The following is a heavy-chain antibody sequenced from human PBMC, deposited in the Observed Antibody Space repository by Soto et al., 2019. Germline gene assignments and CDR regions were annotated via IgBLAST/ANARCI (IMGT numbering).Heavy chain of an antibody. CDR2: INSDGSST. CDR3: ARPYYYDSSGYAPNMYGMDV. Sequence: AGGSLRLSCAASGFTFSSYWMHWVRQAPGKGLVWVSRINSDGSSTSYADSVKGRFTISRDNAKNTLYLQMNSLRAEDTAVYYCARPYYYDSSGYAPNMYGMDVWGQGTTVTVSS. CDR1: GFTFSSYW. J-gene: IGHJ6*02. D-gene: IGHD3-22*01. V-gene: IGHV3-74*01.